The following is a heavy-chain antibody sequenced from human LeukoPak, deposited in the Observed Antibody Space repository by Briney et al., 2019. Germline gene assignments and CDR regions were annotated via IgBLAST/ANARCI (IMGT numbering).Heavy chain of an antibody. Sequence: GGSLRLSCAASGFTFSSYAMHWVRQAPGKGLEWVAIISYDGSNKYYADSVKGRFTISRDNSKNTLYLQMNSLRAEDTAVYYCARAGRDIVATISRIYYYYMDVWGKGTTVTVSS. CDR2: ISYDGSNK. D-gene: IGHD5-12*01. V-gene: IGHV3-30*04. CDR3: ARAGRDIVATISRIYYYYMDV. CDR1: GFTFSSYA. J-gene: IGHJ6*03.